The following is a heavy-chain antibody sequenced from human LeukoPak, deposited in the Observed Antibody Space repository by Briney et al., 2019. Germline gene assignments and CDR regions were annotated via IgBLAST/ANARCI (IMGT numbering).Heavy chain of an antibody. CDR1: GGSISSFY. D-gene: IGHD6-6*01. CDR2: IYYSGST. V-gene: IGHV4-59*13. Sequence: SETLSLTCSVSGGSISSFYGSCIPHPPGGGLVGIGYIYYSGSTNYNPSLKSRVAISVDTAKNQFSLKLSSVTAADAAAYYCARGRPARALPTPIPFDCWGQGTLVTVS. CDR3: ARGRPARALPTPIPFDC. J-gene: IGHJ4*02.